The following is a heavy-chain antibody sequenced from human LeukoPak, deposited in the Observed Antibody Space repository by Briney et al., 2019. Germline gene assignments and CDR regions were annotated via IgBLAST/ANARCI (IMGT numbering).Heavy chain of an antibody. D-gene: IGHD3-3*01. V-gene: IGHV1-8*01. CDR1: GYTFTSYD. J-gene: IGHJ6*03. CDR2: MNPNSGNT. Sequence: ASVKVSCKASGYTFTSYDINWVRQATGQGLEWMGWMNPNSGNTGYAQKFQGRVTMTRNTSISTAYMELSSLRSEDTAVYHCARGDFWSGYFDYYYYYYMDVWGKGTTVTVSS. CDR3: ARGDFWSGYFDYYYYYYMDV.